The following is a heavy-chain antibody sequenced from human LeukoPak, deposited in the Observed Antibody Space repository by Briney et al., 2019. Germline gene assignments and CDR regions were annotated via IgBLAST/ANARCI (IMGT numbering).Heavy chain of an antibody. CDR1: GFTFSSYS. D-gene: IGHD3-9*01. CDR3: AKKTLTGPAGSFDV. V-gene: IGHV3-21*01. Sequence: GGSLRLSCTASGFTFSSYSMNWVRQAPGKGLECVSSISSGSSYKYYADSVKGRFTISRDNGKNSLYLQMNSLRAEDTAVYYCAKKTLTGPAGSFDVWGQGTMVTVSS. CDR2: ISSGSSYK. J-gene: IGHJ3*01.